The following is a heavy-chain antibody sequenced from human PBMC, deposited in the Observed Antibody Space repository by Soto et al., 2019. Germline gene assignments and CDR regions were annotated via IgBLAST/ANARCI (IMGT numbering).Heavy chain of an antibody. CDR1: GGSISSSNW. CDR3: AHSPGDYYDSSGYYWTY. D-gene: IGHD3-22*01. CDR2: IYHSGST. J-gene: IGHJ4*02. Sequence: SETLSLTCAVSGGSISSSNWWSWVRQPPGKGLEWIGEIYHSGSTNYNPSLKSRVTISVDKSKNQFSLKLSSVTAADTAVYYCAHSPGDYYDSSGYYWTYWGQGTLVTVSS. V-gene: IGHV4-4*02.